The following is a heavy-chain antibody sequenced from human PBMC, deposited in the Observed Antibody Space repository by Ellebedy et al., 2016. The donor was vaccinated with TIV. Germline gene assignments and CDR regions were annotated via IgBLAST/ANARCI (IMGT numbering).Heavy chain of an antibody. CDR3: ARAAGETVLLWFGEFSLDY. CDR2: MNPNSGNT. Sequence: ASVKVSCKASGYTFTGYYMHWVRQAPGQGLEWMGWMNPNSGNTGYAQKFQGRVTITRNTSISTAYMELSSLRSEDTAVYYCARAAGETVLLWFGEFSLDYWGQGTLVTVSS. J-gene: IGHJ4*02. CDR1: GYTFTGYY. D-gene: IGHD3-10*01. V-gene: IGHV1-8*03.